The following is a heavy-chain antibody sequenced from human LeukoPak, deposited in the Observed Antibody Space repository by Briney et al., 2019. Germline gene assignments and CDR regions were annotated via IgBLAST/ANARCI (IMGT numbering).Heavy chain of an antibody. Sequence: SETLSLTCTVSGGSISNYYWSWIRQPPGKGLEWIGYIYYSGSTKYNPSLKSRVTISVDTSKNQFSLRLRSVTAADTAVYYCARDWGVSARPGYMDVWGKGTTVTVSS. CDR1: GGSISNYY. J-gene: IGHJ6*03. CDR2: IYYSGST. D-gene: IGHD6-6*01. V-gene: IGHV4-59*01. CDR3: ARDWGVSARPGYMDV.